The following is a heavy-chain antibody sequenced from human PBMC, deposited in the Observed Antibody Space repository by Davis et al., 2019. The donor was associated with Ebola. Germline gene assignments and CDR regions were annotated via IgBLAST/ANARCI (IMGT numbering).Heavy chain of an antibody. Sequence: SLKISCAASGFTFDDYAMHWVRQAPGKGLEWVSGISWNSGSIGYADSVKGRFTISRDNAKNSLYLQMNSLRAEDTAVYYCARGYDFWSGCSFDYWGQGTLVTVSS. V-gene: IGHV3-9*01. J-gene: IGHJ4*02. CDR3: ARGYDFWSGCSFDY. D-gene: IGHD3-3*01. CDR1: GFTFDDYA. CDR2: ISWNSGSI.